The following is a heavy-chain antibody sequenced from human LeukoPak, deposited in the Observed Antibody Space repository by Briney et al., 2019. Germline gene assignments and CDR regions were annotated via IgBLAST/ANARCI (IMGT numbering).Heavy chain of an antibody. J-gene: IGHJ5*02. V-gene: IGHV4-61*01. D-gene: IGHD2-2*01. CDR2: IYYSGST. CDR1: GYSISSGYY. CDR3: ARGCSSTSCYDWFDP. Sequence: SETLSLTCIVSGYSISSGYYWGWIRQPPGKGLEWIGYIYYSGSTNYNPSLKSRVTISVDTSKNQFSLKLSSVTAADTAVYYCARGCSSTSCYDWFDPWGQGTLVTVSS.